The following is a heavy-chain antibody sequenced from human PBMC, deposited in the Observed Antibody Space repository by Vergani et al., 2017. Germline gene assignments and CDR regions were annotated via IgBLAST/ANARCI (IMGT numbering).Heavy chain of an antibody. D-gene: IGHD5-18*01. J-gene: IGHJ6*03. CDR2: IRSKAYGGTT. Sequence: EVQLVESGGGLVQPGRSLRLSCTASGFTFGAYAMSWFRQAPGKGLEWVGFIRSKAYGGTTEYAASVKGRFTISRDDSQSIAYLQMNSLKTEDTAVYYCRADTAMAGGYYYYYMDFWGKGTTVTVSS. CDR3: RADTAMAGGYYYYYMDF. V-gene: IGHV3-49*03. CDR1: GFTFGAYA.